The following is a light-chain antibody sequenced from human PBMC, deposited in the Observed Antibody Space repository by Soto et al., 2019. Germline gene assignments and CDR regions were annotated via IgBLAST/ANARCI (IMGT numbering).Light chain of an antibody. V-gene: IGLV2-14*01. J-gene: IGLJ2*01. CDR3: ISYTSSSLVV. CDR1: SSDVGGYNY. Sequence: QSALTQPASVSGSPGQSITISCTGTSSDVGGYNYVSWYQQHPGKAPKLMIYEVSNRPSGVSNRFSGSKSGNTASLTISGLQAEDEADYYCISYTSSSLVVFGGGTKLTVL. CDR2: EVS.